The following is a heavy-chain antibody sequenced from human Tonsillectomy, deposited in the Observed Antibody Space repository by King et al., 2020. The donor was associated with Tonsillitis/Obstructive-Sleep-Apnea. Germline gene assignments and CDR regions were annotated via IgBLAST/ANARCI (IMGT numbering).Heavy chain of an antibody. V-gene: IGHV3-21*01. CDR1: GFTFSSVS. CDR3: ARGDIVIVPSAIGD. J-gene: IGHJ4*02. Sequence: VQLVESGGGLVKPGGSLRLSCAASGFTFSSVSMNWVRQAPGKGLEWLSSIRSSSSYIYYADSVKGRFTISRDNAKNSLYLQMNSRRAEDTAVYYCARGDIVIVPSAIGDWGQGTLVTVSS. D-gene: IGHD2-2*02. CDR2: IRSSSSYI.